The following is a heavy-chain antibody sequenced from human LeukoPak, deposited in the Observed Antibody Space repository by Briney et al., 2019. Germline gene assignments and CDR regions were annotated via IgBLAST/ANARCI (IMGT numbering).Heavy chain of an antibody. D-gene: IGHD3-10*01. Sequence: GASVKVSCKASDYTFTSYYMHWVRQAPGQGLEWMGGIIPLFGSADYAQKFQGRVTFTADESTSTAYMELSSLRPEDTAVYYCARDLVGSAISYSSGAWDYWGQGTLVTVSS. CDR2: IIPLFGSA. V-gene: IGHV1-69*13. J-gene: IGHJ4*02. CDR1: DYTFTSYY. CDR3: ARDLVGSAISYSSGAWDY.